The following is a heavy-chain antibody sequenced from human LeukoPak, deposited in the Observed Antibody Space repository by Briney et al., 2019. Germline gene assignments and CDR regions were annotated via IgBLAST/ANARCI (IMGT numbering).Heavy chain of an antibody. J-gene: IGHJ6*02. CDR1: GFTFSSYW. Sequence: GGSLRLSCAASGFTFSSYWMSWVRQAPGKGLEWVANIKLDGSEKYYVDSVKGRFTISRDNAKNSLYLQMNSLRAEDTAVYYCASAQGYYYYYGMDVWGQGTTVTVSS. CDR2: IKLDGSEK. V-gene: IGHV3-7*01. CDR3: ASAQGYYYYYGMDV.